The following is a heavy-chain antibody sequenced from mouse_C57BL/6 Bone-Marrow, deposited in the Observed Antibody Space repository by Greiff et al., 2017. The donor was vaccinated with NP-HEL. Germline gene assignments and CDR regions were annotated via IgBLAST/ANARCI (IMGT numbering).Heavy chain of an antibody. Sequence: EVQLQQSGPELVKPGASVKISCKASGYTFTDYYMNWVKQSHGKSLEWIGDINPNNGGTSYNQKFKGKATLTVDKSSSTAYMELRSLTSEDSAVYYCARKPLLLREMDYWGQGTSVTVSS. CDR2: INPNNGGT. CDR1: GYTFTDYY. D-gene: IGHD2-10*01. CDR3: ARKPLLLREMDY. V-gene: IGHV1-26*01. J-gene: IGHJ4*01.